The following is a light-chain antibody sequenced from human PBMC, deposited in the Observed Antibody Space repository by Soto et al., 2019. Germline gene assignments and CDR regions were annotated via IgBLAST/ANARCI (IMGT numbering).Light chain of an antibody. J-gene: IGKJ1*01. V-gene: IGKV1-5*03. Sequence: DIQMTQSPSTLSASVGDRVTINCRASQSISTWLAWYQQRAGKAPKLLIYKASNLESGVPSRFSGSGSGTDFTLTISSLQPDDFATYYCQQYNSYSWAFGQGTKVEIK. CDR3: QQYNSYSWA. CDR2: KAS. CDR1: QSISTW.